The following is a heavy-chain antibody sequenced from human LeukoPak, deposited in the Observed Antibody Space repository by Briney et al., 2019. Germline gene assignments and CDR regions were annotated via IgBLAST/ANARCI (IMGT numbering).Heavy chain of an antibody. J-gene: IGHJ4*02. CDR1: GGSISSSNW. D-gene: IGHD2-15*01. Sequence: TPSETLSLTCAVYGGSISSSNWWRWVRRPPGKELQGIGEFYYSGSTNYSPSLKSRVTISVDKSKNQFSLKLSSVTAADTAVYYCARRGCSGGSCYLDYWGQGTLVTVSS. V-gene: IGHV4-4*02. CDR2: FYYSGST. CDR3: ARRGCSGGSCYLDY.